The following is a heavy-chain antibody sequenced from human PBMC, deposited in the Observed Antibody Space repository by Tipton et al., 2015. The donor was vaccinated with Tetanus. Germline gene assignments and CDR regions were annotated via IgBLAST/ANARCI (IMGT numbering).Heavy chain of an antibody. Sequence: GEALGNGDYYWSWIRQPPGKGLESIGYIYDSGSTYYNPSLKSRVTISEDRSKNQTSLRLRSVTAADTAVYYCARVKGTYNHYGLDVWGQGTTVTVAS. V-gene: IGHV4-30-2*01. CDR3: ARVKGTYNHYGLDV. D-gene: IGHD3-10*01. CDR1: GEALGNGDYY. CDR2: IYDSGST. J-gene: IGHJ6*02.